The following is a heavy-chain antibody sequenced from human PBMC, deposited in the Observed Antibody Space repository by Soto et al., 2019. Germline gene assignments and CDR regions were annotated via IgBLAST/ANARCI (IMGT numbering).Heavy chain of an antibody. Sequence: SETLSLTCTVSGYSISSGYYWGWIRQPPGKGLEWIGGIYHSGSTYYNPSLKSRVTISVDTSKNQFSLKLSSVTAADTAVYYCARDYDYVWGSYRSPYYYYGMDVWGQGTTVTVSS. J-gene: IGHJ6*02. V-gene: IGHV4-38-2*02. CDR1: GYSISSGYY. D-gene: IGHD3-16*02. CDR3: ARDYDYVWGSYRSPYYYYGMDV. CDR2: IYHSGST.